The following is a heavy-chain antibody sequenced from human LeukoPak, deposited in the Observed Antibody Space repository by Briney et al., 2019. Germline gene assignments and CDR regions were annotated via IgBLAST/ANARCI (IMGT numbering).Heavy chain of an antibody. Sequence: GSVKVSCKASGYTFTSYGISWVRQAPEQGLEWMGWISAYNGNTNYAQKLQGRVTMTTDTSTSTAYMELRSLRSDDTAVYYCARDGSSSSSVYYYYGMDVWGQGTTVTVSS. CDR2: ISAYNGNT. J-gene: IGHJ6*02. D-gene: IGHD6-6*01. CDR3: ARDGSSSSSVYYYYGMDV. CDR1: GYTFTSYG. V-gene: IGHV1-18*04.